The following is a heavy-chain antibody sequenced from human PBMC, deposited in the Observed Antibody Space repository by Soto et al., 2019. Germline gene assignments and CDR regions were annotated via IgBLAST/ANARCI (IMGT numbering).Heavy chain of an antibody. CDR3: AMVDVYVTPSPQDV. CDR1: GYSFTSYW. D-gene: IGHD3-16*01. CDR2: IYPGDSDT. J-gene: IGHJ6*02. V-gene: IGHV5-51*01. Sequence: GESLKISCKGSGYSFTSYWIGWVRQMPGKGLEWMGIIYPGDSDTRYSPSFQGRVTLTTDTSTSTAYMELRSLRSNDTAIYYCAMVDVYVTPSPQDVWGQGTTVTVSS.